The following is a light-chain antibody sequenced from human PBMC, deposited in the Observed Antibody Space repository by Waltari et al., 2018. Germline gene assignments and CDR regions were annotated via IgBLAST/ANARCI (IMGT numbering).Light chain of an antibody. CDR2: DAS. J-gene: IGKJ5*01. CDR1: QSVASY. Sequence: EIILTQSPATLSLSPGERATLSCRASQSVASYLVWYQQKPGQAPRLLINDASYRATGVPARFSGSGSGTDFTLTISSLAPEDSAVYYCQQRLIWPITFGQGTRLEIK. CDR3: QQRLIWPIT. V-gene: IGKV3-11*01.